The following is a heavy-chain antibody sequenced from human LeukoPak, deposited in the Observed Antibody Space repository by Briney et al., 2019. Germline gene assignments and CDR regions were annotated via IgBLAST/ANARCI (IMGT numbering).Heavy chain of an antibody. Sequence: APVKVSCKASGYTLKQFGMSWVRQAPGQGLEWLGWINTYNGNTKLGEKFQGRVTMTTDTSTSIVYMELTSLRTDDTAVYFCARDTPQHLKRFDCWGQGTLITVSS. J-gene: IGHJ4*02. CDR3: ARDTPQHLKRFDC. CDR2: INTYNGNT. V-gene: IGHV1-18*01. CDR1: GYTLKQFG. D-gene: IGHD6-13*01.